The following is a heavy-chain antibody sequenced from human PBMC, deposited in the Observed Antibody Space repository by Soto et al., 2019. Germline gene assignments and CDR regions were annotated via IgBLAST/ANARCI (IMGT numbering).Heavy chain of an antibody. V-gene: IGHV3-33*01. CDR3: ARAPRYNWNVGAFDI. J-gene: IGHJ3*02. CDR2: IWYDGSNK. CDR1: GFTFSSYG. D-gene: IGHD1-20*01. Sequence: PGGSLRLSCAASGFTFSSYGMHWVRQAPGKGLEWVAVIWYDGSNKYYADSVKGRFTISRDNSKNTLYLQMNSLRAEDTAVYYCARAPRYNWNVGAFDIWGQGTMVTVSS.